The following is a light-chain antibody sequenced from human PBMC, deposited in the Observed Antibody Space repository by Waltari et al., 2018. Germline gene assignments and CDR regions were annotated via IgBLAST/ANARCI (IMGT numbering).Light chain of an antibody. V-gene: IGLV2-8*01. CDR1: SSDVGASNY. J-gene: IGLJ2*01. CDR2: EVS. CDR3: SSDAGSNNYVI. Sequence: QSALTQPPSASGSLGQSVTISFTGTSSDVGASNYVPWYQQNPGKAPKLMIFEVSKRPSGVPDRFSGSRSGNTASLTVSGLQAEDEADYYCSSDAGSNNYVILGGGTKLTVL.